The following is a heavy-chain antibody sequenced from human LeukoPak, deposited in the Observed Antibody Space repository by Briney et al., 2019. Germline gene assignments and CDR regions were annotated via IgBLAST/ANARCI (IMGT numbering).Heavy chain of an antibody. J-gene: IGHJ6*03. Sequence: GGSLRLSCAASGFTFSSYGMSWVRQAPGKGLEWVAFIRYDGSNKYYADSVKGRFTISRDNAKNSLYLQMNSLRSEDTALYYCARDQYGSGDGYYMDLWGKGTTVTISS. CDR1: GFTFSSYG. V-gene: IGHV3-30*02. D-gene: IGHD3-10*01. CDR2: IRYDGSNK. CDR3: ARDQYGSGDGYYMDL.